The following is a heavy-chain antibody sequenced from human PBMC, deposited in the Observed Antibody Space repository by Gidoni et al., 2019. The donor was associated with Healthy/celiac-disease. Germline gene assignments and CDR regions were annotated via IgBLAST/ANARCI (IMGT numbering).Heavy chain of an antibody. D-gene: IGHD5-18*01. CDR2: ISSSSSYI. CDR3: ARAETWDTAMVRGFYYYYGMDV. V-gene: IGHV3-21*01. J-gene: IGHJ6*02. CDR1: GFTFSRYS. Sequence: EVQLVESGGGLVKPVGSLRLSCAASGFTFSRYSMNWVRQAPGKGLEWVSSISSSSSYIYYADSVKGRFTISRDNAKNSLYLQMNSLRAEDTAVYYCARAETWDTAMVRGFYYYYGMDVWGQGTTVTVSS.